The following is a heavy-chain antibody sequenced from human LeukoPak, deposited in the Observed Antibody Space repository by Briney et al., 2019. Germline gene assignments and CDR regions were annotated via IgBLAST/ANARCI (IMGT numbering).Heavy chain of an antibody. J-gene: IGHJ4*02. Sequence: PGGSLRLSCAASGFTFRDYHMSWVRQAPGEGLEWVAVISYDGSNKYYADSVKGRFTISRDNSKNTLYLQMNSLRAEDTAVYYCARDAGYYDSSGYLDYWGQGTLVTVSS. V-gene: IGHV3-30-3*01. CDR2: ISYDGSNK. CDR3: ARDAGYYDSSGYLDY. D-gene: IGHD3-22*01. CDR1: GFTFRDYH.